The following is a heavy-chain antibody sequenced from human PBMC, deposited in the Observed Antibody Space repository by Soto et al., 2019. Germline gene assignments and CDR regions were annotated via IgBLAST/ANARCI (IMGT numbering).Heavy chain of an antibody. Sequence: APVKVSRKASGYTFSSYGISWVRQAPGQRLEWMGWISAYNGNTNYAQKLQGRVTMTTDTSTSTAYMELRSLRSDDTAVYYCARLSGYSYGYVASDYFDYWGQGTPVTVSS. J-gene: IGHJ4*02. CDR3: ARLSGYSYGYVASDYFDY. D-gene: IGHD5-18*01. CDR2: ISAYNGNT. V-gene: IGHV1-18*01. CDR1: GYTFSSYG.